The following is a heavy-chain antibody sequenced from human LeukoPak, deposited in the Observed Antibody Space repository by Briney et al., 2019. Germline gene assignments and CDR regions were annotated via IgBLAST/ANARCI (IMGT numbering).Heavy chain of an antibody. J-gene: IGHJ5*02. CDR2: INQSVST. CDR1: GGSFSGYY. CDR3: ARTGNYPGSRFDP. Sequence: SETLSLTCAVYGGSFSGYYWSWIRQPPRKGLEWIGEINQSVSTNFNPSLKSLVTISVDTSKNQFSLTLSSVTAADTAVYYCARTGNYPGSRFDPWGQGTLVTVSS. V-gene: IGHV4-34*01. D-gene: IGHD2-15*01.